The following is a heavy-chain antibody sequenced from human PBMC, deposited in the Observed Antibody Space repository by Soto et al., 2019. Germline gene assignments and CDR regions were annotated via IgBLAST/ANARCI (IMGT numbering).Heavy chain of an antibody. J-gene: IGHJ5*02. CDR1: GYTFTSYG. V-gene: IGHV1-18*01. CDR3: ARVYYDFWSGYYTGWFDP. CDR2: ISAYNGNT. D-gene: IGHD3-3*01. Sequence: GASVKVSCKASGYTFTSYGISWVRQAPGQGLEWMGWISAYNGNTNYAQKLQGRVTMTTDTSTSTAYMELRSLRSDDTAVYYCARVYYDFWSGYYTGWFDPWGQGTLVTVSS.